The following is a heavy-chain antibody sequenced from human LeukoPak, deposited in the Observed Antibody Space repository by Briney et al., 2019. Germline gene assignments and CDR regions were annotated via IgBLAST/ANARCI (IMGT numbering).Heavy chain of an antibody. D-gene: IGHD2-15*01. J-gene: IGHJ4*02. Sequence: SETLSLTCTVSGGSISSSSYYWGWIRQPPGKGLEWIGSIYYSGSTYYNPSLKSRVTISVDTSKNQFSLKLSSVTAADTAVYYCASGIVVVVAATYYFDCWGQGTLVTVSS. CDR3: ASGIVVVVAATYYFDC. CDR2: IYYSGST. CDR1: GGSISSSSYY. V-gene: IGHV4-39*01.